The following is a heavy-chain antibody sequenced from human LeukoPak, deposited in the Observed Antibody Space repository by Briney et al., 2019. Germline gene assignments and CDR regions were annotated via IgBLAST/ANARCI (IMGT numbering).Heavy chain of an antibody. CDR2: INPNSGGT. Sequence: GASVKVSCKASGYTFTGYYMHWVRQAPGQGLEWMGWINPNSGGTNYAQKFQGRVTMTRDTSISTAYMDLSRLRAEDTAVYYCAKDPRLYSSSWYGDYWGQGTLVTVSS. CDR3: AKDPRLYSSSWYGDY. D-gene: IGHD6-13*01. V-gene: IGHV1-2*02. CDR1: GYTFTGYY. J-gene: IGHJ4*02.